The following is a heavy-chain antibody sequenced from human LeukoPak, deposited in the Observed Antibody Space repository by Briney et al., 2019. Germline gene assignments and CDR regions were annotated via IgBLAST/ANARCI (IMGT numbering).Heavy chain of an antibody. Sequence: PSETLSLTCAVYGGSLSGYYWSWVRQPPGKGLEWIGEINHSGSTNYNPSLKSRVTISVDTSKNQFSLKLSSVTAADTAVYYCARGWSLRLVSGYYYYYCMDVGGQGTTVTVSS. D-gene: IGHD3-3*01. CDR1: GGSLSGYY. CDR3: ARGWSLRLVSGYYYYYCMDV. V-gene: IGHV4-34*01. CDR2: INHSGST. J-gene: IGHJ6*02.